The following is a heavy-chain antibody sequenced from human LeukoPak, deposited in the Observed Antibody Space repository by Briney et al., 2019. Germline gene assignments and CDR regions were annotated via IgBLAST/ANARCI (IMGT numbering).Heavy chain of an antibody. V-gene: IGHV4-31*03. D-gene: IGHD4-17*01. CDR2: IHYSEST. CDR1: GGPISSGDYY. J-gene: IGHJ4*02. CDR3: ARVNGDYFYFDY. Sequence: PSETLSLTCTVSGGPISSGDYYWSWIRQHPGKGLEWIGYIHYSESTYYNPSLKSRVTISVDTSKNQFSLKLSSVTAADTAVYYCARVNGDYFYFDYWGQGTLVTVSS.